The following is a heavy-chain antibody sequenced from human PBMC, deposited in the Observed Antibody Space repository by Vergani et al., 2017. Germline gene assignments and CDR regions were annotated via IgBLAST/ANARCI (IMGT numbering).Heavy chain of an antibody. CDR3: ARGHSDYVWGSYRRYPGFFDY. J-gene: IGHJ4*02. CDR2: INHSGST. CDR1: GYSISSGYY. D-gene: IGHD3-16*02. Sequence: QVQLQESGPGLVKPSETLSLTCAVSGYSISSGYYWSWIRQPPGKGLEWIGEINHSGSTNYNPSLKSRVTISVDTSKNQFSLKLSSVTAADTAVYYCARGHSDYVWGSYRRYPGFFDYWGQGTLVTVSS. V-gene: IGHV4-38-2*01.